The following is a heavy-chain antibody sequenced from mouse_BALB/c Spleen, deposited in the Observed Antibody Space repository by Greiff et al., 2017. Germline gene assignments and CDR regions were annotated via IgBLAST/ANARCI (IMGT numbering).Heavy chain of an antibody. Sequence: QVQLQQSGAELVRPGTSVKVSCKASGYDFTNYLIEWVKQRPGQGLEWIGVINPGSGGTNYNEKFKGKATLTADKSSSTAYMQLSSLTSDDSAVYFCARRGRYYGSVDYWGQGTTLTVSS. J-gene: IGHJ2*01. CDR2: INPGSGGT. D-gene: IGHD1-1*01. CDR3: ARRGRYYGSVDY. CDR1: GYDFTNYL. V-gene: IGHV1-54*01.